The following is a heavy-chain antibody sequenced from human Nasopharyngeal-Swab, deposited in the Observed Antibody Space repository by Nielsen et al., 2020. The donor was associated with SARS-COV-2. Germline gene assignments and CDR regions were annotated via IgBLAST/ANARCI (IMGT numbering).Heavy chain of an antibody. Sequence: GGSLRLSCAASGFTFSGSAMHWVRQASGKGLEWVGRIRSKANSYATAYAASVKGRFTISRDDSKNTAYLQMNSLKTEDTAVYYCGRQLRLGELSLYNEFDYWGQGTLVTVSS. CDR1: GFTFSGSA. CDR2: IRSKANSYAT. CDR3: GRQLRLGELSLYNEFDY. J-gene: IGHJ4*02. D-gene: IGHD3-16*02. V-gene: IGHV3-73*01.